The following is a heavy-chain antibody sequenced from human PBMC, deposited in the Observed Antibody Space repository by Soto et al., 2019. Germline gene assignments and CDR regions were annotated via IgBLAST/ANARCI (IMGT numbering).Heavy chain of an antibody. CDR3: TTDGDSYGNSFDY. Sequence: VGSLRLSCAASGFTFSNAWMSWVRQAPGKGLEWVGRIKSKTDGGTTDYAAPVKGRFTISRDDSKNTLYLQMNSLKTEDTAVYYCTTDGDSYGNSFDYWGQGTLVTVSS. V-gene: IGHV3-15*01. D-gene: IGHD5-18*01. CDR2: IKSKTDGGTT. J-gene: IGHJ4*02. CDR1: GFTFSNAW.